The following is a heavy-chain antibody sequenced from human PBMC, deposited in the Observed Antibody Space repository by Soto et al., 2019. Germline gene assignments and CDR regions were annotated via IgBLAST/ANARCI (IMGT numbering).Heavy chain of an antibody. J-gene: IGHJ3*02. CDR2: ISADITYT. Sequence: EAQLLESGGKLVQPGGSLRLSCAASGFDFINNAMAWVRQAPGKGLEWVSTISADITYTYYADAVRGRFTVSRDNSKNTVYLHMNSLRADDTAVYYCAIQNTAKRAFDIWGQGTMVTVSS. CDR3: AIQNTAKRAFDI. CDR1: GFDFINNA. V-gene: IGHV3-23*01. D-gene: IGHD2-21*02.